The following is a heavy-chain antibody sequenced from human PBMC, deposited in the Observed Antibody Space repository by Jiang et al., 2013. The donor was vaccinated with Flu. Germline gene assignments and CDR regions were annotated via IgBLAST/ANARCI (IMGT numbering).Heavy chain of an antibody. V-gene: IGHV1-46*01. CDR3: ARGAWLAREGSPYYYYGMDV. CDR1: GYTFTSYY. J-gene: IGHJ6*02. CDR2: INPSGGST. D-gene: IGHD6-19*01. Sequence: VQLVESGAEVKKPGASVKVSCKASGYTFTSYYMHWVRQAPGQGLEWMGIINPSGGSTSYAQKFQGRVTMTRDTSTSTVYMELSSLRSEDTAVYYCARGAWLAREGSPYYYYGMDVWGQGTTVTVSS.